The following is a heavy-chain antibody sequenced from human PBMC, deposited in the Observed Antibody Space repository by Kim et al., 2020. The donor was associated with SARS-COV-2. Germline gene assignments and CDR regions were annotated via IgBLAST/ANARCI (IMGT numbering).Heavy chain of an antibody. J-gene: IGHJ4*02. CDR3: VRDRSDNWTFDY. CDR2: ITPSGDST. Sequence: ASVKVSCKASGYTFTSNHMHWVRQAPGQGLEWMGIITPSGDSTSYSQRFQGRLTMTTDTSTSTVYMELSSLRSEDTAVYFCVRDRSDNWTFDYWGQGTLVTVSS. V-gene: IGHV1-46*01. CDR1: GYTFTSNH. D-gene: IGHD1-20*01.